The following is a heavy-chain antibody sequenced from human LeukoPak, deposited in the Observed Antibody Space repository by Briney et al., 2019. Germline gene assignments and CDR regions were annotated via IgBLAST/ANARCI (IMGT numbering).Heavy chain of an antibody. D-gene: IGHD3-22*01. CDR1: GGSISSYY. V-gene: IGHV4-59*12. Sequence: SETLSLTCSVSGGSISSYYWSWIGQPPGKGLEWIGYIYYSGSTYYNPSLKSRVTISVDTSKNQFSLKLSSVTAADTAVYYCARDATYYYDSSGYYADYWGQGTLVTVSS. J-gene: IGHJ4*02. CDR2: IYYSGST. CDR3: ARDATYYYDSSGYYADY.